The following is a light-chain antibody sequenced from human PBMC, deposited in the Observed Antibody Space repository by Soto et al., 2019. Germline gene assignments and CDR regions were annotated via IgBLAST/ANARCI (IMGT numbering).Light chain of an antibody. CDR1: QGIRSD. Sequence: DIQMTQSPSSLSASVGDRVTITCRASQGIRSDLGWFQQKPGKAPKRLIYTASSLQSGVPSRFSGSGSGTEFRLTISSLQPEDFANYYCLQHNTYPYTFGQGTKLEIK. J-gene: IGKJ2*01. CDR3: LQHNTYPYT. CDR2: TAS. V-gene: IGKV1-17*01.